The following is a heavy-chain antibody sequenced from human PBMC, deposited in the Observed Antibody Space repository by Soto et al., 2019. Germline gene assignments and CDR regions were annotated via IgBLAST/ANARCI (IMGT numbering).Heavy chain of an antibody. D-gene: IGHD7-27*01. J-gene: IGHJ4*02. CDR3: ARQGPHGANWVRHFDS. CDR1: GGSISSSSYY. V-gene: IGHV4-39*01. CDR2: IYYSGST. Sequence: PSETLSLTCTVSGGSISSSSYYWGWIRQPPGKGLEWIGSIYYSGSTYYNPSLKSRVTISVDTSKNQFSLKLSSVTAADTAVYYCARQGPHGANWVRHFDSWGQGTLVTASS.